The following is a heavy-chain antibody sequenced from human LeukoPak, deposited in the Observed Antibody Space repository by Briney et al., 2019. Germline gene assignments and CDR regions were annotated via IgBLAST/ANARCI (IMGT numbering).Heavy chain of an antibody. CDR2: ISSSGSTI. D-gene: IGHD6-19*01. CDR3: ARDRAYSSGGNWFDP. V-gene: IGHV3-11*01. Sequence: GGSLRLSCAASGFTFSSYAMSWIRPAPGKGLEWVSYISSSGSTIYYADSVKGRFTISRDNAKNSLYLQMNSLRAEDTAVYYCARDRAYSSGGNWFDPWGQGTLVTVSS. CDR1: GFTFSSYA. J-gene: IGHJ5*02.